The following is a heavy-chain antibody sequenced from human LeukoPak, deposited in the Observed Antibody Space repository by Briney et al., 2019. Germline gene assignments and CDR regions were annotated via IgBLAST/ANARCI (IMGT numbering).Heavy chain of an antibody. D-gene: IGHD6-19*01. CDR2: IIPIFGTA. CDR3: ARVTIRWLRSLSPDY. CDR1: GGTFSSYA. Sequence: SVKVSCKASGGTFSSYAISWVRQAPGQGLEWMGGIIPIFGTANYAQKFQGRVTITADESTSTAYMELRSLRSDDTAVYYCARVTIRWLRSLSPDYWGQGTLVTVSS. J-gene: IGHJ4*02. V-gene: IGHV1-69*13.